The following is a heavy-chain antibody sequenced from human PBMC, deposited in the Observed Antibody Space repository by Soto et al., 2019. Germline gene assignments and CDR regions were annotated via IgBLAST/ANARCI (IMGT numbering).Heavy chain of an antibody. D-gene: IGHD2-15*01. J-gene: IGHJ4*02. CDR2: ISAYNGNT. V-gene: IGHV1-18*04. Sequence: ASVKVSCKASGYTFTSYGISWVRQAPGQGLEWMGWISAYNGNTNYAQKLQGRVTMTTDTSTSTAYMELRSLRSDDTAVYYCARDRPRYCSGGSCASNYWGQGTLVTVSS. CDR1: GYTFTSYG. CDR3: ARDRPRYCSGGSCASNY.